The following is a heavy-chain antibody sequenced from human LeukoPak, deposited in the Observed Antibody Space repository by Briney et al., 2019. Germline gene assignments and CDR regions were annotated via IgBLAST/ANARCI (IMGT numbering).Heavy chain of an antibody. CDR1: GGSFSEYY. Sequence: SETLSLTCAVYGGSFSEYYWSWIRQSPGKGLEWIAEISQSGSINYNPSLKSRVTISVDASKKQFSLKMSSVTAADTAMYYCARVPTGRNVVAAAARMGWNGAFDIWGQGTMVTVSS. CDR3: ARVPTGRNVVAAAARMGWNGAFDI. V-gene: IGHV4-34*01. J-gene: IGHJ3*02. D-gene: IGHD2-2*01. CDR2: ISQSGSI.